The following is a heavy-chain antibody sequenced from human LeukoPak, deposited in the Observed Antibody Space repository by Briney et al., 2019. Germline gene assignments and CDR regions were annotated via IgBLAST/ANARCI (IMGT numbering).Heavy chain of an antibody. Sequence: SETLSLTCTVSGGSISNYYWSWIRQPPGKGLEWIGFISYTGRTNDNPSLKSRVTISVDTSRNQFSLKLNSVTAADTAVYYCARLFVTAVGTRGYYFDYWGQGTLVIVSS. CDR2: ISYTGRT. CDR3: ARLFVTAVGTRGYYFDY. D-gene: IGHD6-13*01. V-gene: IGHV4-59*08. J-gene: IGHJ4*02. CDR1: GGSISNYY.